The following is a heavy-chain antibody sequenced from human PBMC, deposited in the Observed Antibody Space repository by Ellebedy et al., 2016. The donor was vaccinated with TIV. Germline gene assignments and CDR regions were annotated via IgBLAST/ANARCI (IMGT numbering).Heavy chain of an antibody. CDR2: FYRRGDT. CDR3: ARETDGYNSHYFDY. CDR1: GFSVSDKY. J-gene: IGHJ4*02. D-gene: IGHD4-23*01. Sequence: GESLKISCAASGFSVSDKYMSWVRQAPGKGLEWVSVFYRRGDTYYADSVKGRFTISRHNSENMLFLEMNSLRAEDTAIYYCARETDGYNSHYFDYWGQGTLVTVSP. V-gene: IGHV3-53*04.